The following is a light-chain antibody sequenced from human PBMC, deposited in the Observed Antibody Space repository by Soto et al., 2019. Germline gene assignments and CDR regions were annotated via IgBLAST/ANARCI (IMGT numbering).Light chain of an antibody. CDR1: SGDIGGYNY. J-gene: IGLJ2*01. CDR3: ISYTTNSIPVV. Sequence: QTVVTQPASVSGSPGQSITISCTGTSGDIGGYNYVSWYQQHPGKAPKLLISEVSNRPSGVSHRFSGSKSGNTASLTISGIMTEDEADYYCISYTTNSIPVVFGGGTKLPVL. CDR2: EVS. V-gene: IGLV2-14*01.